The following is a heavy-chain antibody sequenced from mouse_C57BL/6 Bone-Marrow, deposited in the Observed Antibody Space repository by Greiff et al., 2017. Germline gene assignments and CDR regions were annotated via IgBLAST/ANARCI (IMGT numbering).Heavy chain of an antibody. CDR2: ISSGGSYT. Sequence: EVQLVESGGDLVKPGGSLKLSCAASGFTFSSYGMSWVRQTPDKRLEWVATISSGGSYTYYPDSVKGRFTSSRDTAKNTLYLQRSSLQSEDTAMYYCARHTVDYWGQGTTLTVSS. CDR1: GFTFSSYG. V-gene: IGHV5-6*01. CDR3: ARHTVDY. J-gene: IGHJ2*01.